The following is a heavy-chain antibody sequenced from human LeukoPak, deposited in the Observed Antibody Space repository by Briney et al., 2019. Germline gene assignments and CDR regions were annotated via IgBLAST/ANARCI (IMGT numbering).Heavy chain of an antibody. J-gene: IGHJ4*02. CDR3: ARVPYYDSPPPY. Sequence: GGSLRLSYAASGFTFSSYWMSWVRQAPGKGLECVANINQDGSGRYYMDSVKGRFTISRDNAKNSLFLQMNSLRVEDTAVYYCARVPYYDSPPPYWGQGSLVTVSS. CDR2: INQDGSGR. CDR1: GFTFSSYW. D-gene: IGHD3-3*01. V-gene: IGHV3-7*04.